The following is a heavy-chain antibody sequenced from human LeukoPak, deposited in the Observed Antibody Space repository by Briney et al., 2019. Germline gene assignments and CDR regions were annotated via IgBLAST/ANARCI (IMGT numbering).Heavy chain of an antibody. Sequence: PSETLSLTCNVSGYSIGSGYYWGWIRQPPGKALEWIGTTFHSGSPNYNPSLKSRVTISIDTSKNQFSLKLSSVTAADTAFYYCARDAGGDLDYWGQGTLVTVSS. J-gene: IGHJ4*02. CDR1: GYSIGSGYY. V-gene: IGHV4-38-2*02. CDR3: ARDAGGDLDY. D-gene: IGHD2-21*01. CDR2: TFHSGSP.